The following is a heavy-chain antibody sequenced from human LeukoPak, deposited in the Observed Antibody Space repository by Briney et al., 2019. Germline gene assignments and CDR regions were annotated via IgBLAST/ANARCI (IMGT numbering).Heavy chain of an antibody. J-gene: IGHJ4*02. CDR3: ARAEVWLEEGHTFDY. Sequence: SETLSLTCTVSGSSISSSYWSWIRQPPGKGLEWIGYISYSGRTNDNPSLKSRVTISVDTSKNQFSLKLSSVTAADTAVYYCARAEVWLEEGHTFDYWGQGTLVTVSS. V-gene: IGHV4-59*12. D-gene: IGHD3-16*01. CDR1: GSSISSSY. CDR2: ISYSGRT.